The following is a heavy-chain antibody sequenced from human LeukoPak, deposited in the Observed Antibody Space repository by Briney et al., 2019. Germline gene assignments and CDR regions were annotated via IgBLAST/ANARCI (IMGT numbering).Heavy chain of an antibody. Sequence: SGTLSLTCTVSGGSITSSHWWGWVRQPPGKGLEWVGEIHHSGSTNSNPSLKSRVAISVDKSKNQFSLRLNSVTAADTAVYYCAREFVQGSSLPYFDYWGQGTLVTVSS. CDR3: AREFVQGSSLPYFDY. CDR1: GGSITSSHW. V-gene: IGHV4-4*02. J-gene: IGHJ4*02. CDR2: IHHSGST. D-gene: IGHD1-26*01.